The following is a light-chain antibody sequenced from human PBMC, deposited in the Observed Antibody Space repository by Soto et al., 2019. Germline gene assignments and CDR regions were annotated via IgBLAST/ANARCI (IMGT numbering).Light chain of an antibody. J-gene: IGLJ3*02. CDR2: SNN. CDR3: AAWDDSLNGPV. CDR1: SSNIGRNT. V-gene: IGLV1-44*01. Sequence: QAVVTQPPSASGTPGQRVTISCSGSSSNIGRNTGNWYQQLPGTAPKLLIYSNNQRPSGVPDRFSGSKSGTSASLAISGLQSEDEADYYCAAWDDSLNGPVFGGGTQLTVL.